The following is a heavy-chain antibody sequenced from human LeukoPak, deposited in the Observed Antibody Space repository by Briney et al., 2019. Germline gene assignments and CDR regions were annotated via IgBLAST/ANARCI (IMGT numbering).Heavy chain of an antibody. Sequence: PGGSLRLSCAASGFTFSSYAMSWVRQAPGKGLGWVSAISGSGGSTYYADSVKGRFTISRDNSKNTLYLQMNSLRAEGTAVYYCAKRLASIVVVITTDLWGQGTLVTVSS. CDR2: ISGSGGST. D-gene: IGHD3-22*01. V-gene: IGHV3-23*01. CDR3: AKRLASIVVVITTDL. CDR1: GFTFSSYA. J-gene: IGHJ5*02.